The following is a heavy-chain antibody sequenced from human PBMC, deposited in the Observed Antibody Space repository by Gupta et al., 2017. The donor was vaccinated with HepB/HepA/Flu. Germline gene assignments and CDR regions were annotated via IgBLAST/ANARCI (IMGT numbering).Heavy chain of an antibody. CDR2: ISGSGGST. CDR3: AKDRVSSGIAASGSGIDV. V-gene: IGHV3-23*01. J-gene: IGHJ6*02. D-gene: IGHD6-13*01. CDR1: GFTFSSYA. Sequence: EVQLLESGGGLVQPGGSLRLSCAASGFTFSSYAMSWVRPAPGKGLEWGSAISGSGGSTYYADSVKGRFTISRDNSKNTLYLQMNSLRAEDTAVYYCAKDRVSSGIAASGSGIDVWGQGTTVTVSS.